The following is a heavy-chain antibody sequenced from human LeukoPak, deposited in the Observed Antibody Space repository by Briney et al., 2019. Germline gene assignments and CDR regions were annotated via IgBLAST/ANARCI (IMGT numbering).Heavy chain of an antibody. D-gene: IGHD2-2*01. V-gene: IGHV3-23*01. Sequence: GGSLRLSCSVSGSIFSSYAMSWVRQAPGKGLEWVPVISGIAGLTYYANSVKGRFTISRDNSKNTLYLKMNSLRADDTAVYYCARDLRRDCSTTTCYAFDYWGQGALVTVSS. CDR1: GSIFSSYA. CDR2: ISGIAGLT. CDR3: ARDLRRDCSTTTCYAFDY. J-gene: IGHJ4*02.